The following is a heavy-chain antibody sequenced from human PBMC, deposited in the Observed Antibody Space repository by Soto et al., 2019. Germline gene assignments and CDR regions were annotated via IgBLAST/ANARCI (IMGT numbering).Heavy chain of an antibody. Sequence: ASVKVSCKASGYTFTSYYMHWVRQAPGQGLEWMGIINPSGGSTSYAQKFQGRVTMTRNTSTSTAYMELSSLRSEDTAVYYCARPHRNYYYYMDVWGKGTTVTVSS. CDR1: GYTFTSYY. D-gene: IGHD1-26*01. V-gene: IGHV1-46*01. CDR2: INPSGGST. CDR3: ARPHRNYYYYMDV. J-gene: IGHJ6*03.